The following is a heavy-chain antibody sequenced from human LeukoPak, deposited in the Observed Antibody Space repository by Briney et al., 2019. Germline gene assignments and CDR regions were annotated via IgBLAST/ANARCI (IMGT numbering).Heavy chain of an antibody. Sequence: ASVKVSCKASGYTFTDFDINWVRQATGQGLEWMGWMNPKTGNTGSAQKFQGRVTITGNTSISTAYMELSSLRSEDTAVYYCVRIYYSNAFDIWGQGTMVTVSS. J-gene: IGHJ3*02. CDR1: GYTFTDFD. CDR2: MNPKTGNT. D-gene: IGHD4-11*01. V-gene: IGHV1-8*01. CDR3: VRIYYSNAFDI.